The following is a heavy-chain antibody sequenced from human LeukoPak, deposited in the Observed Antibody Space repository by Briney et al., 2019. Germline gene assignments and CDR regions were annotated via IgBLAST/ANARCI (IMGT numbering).Heavy chain of an antibody. CDR3: ARHMYYYYGMDV. Sequence: SETLSLTCTASGGSISSSSYYWVWIRQPPGKGLEWIGSIYYSGSTYYNPSLKSRVTISVDTSKNQFSLKLSSVTAADTAVYYCARHMYYYYGMDVWGQGTTVTVSS. CDR1: GGSISSSSYY. J-gene: IGHJ6*02. V-gene: IGHV4-39*01. CDR2: IYYSGST.